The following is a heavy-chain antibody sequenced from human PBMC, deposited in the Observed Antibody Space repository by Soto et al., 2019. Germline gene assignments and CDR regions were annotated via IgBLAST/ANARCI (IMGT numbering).Heavy chain of an antibody. CDR2: TIPPFGTP. Sequence: QVQLVQSGAELKKPGSSVKVSCKVSGVSIKSSSITWVRQALGQGLEWMGGTIPPFGTPHYAQKFQGRVTITAAESTGTVFMDLSSLSSEDTAVYYCTRSSGLTNWLDPWGQGTLITVSS. CDR1: GVSIKSSS. V-gene: IGHV1-69*12. CDR3: TRSSGLTNWLDP. D-gene: IGHD6-6*01. J-gene: IGHJ5*02.